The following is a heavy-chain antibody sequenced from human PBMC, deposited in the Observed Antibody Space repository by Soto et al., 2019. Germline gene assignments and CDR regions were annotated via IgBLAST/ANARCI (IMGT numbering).Heavy chain of an antibody. V-gene: IGHV3-30*04. CDR3: ARDFSNCSSTSCYHYGMDA. J-gene: IGHJ6*02. CDR1: GFTFGTYT. D-gene: IGHD2-2*01. CDR2: ISYDGNNK. Sequence: RXGSLRLSCAASGFTFGTYTMHWVRQAPGKGLEWVAVISYDGNNKYYSDSVKGRFTISRDSSKDTLYLQMNSLRVEDTAVYYCARDFSNCSSTSCYHYGMDAWGQGTTVTVSS.